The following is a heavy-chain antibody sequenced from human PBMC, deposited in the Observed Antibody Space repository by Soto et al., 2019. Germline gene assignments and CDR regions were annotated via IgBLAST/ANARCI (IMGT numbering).Heavy chain of an antibody. J-gene: IGHJ6*02. CDR3: ASIAQDTAMDTYYYYGMDV. D-gene: IGHD5-18*01. V-gene: IGHV1-69*13. Sequence: SVKVSCKASGGTFSSYAISWVRQAPRQGLEWMGGIIPIFGTANYAQKFQGRVTITADESTSTAYMELSSLRSEDTAVYYCASIAQDTAMDTYYYYGMDVWGQGTTVTVSS. CDR1: GGTFSSYA. CDR2: IIPIFGTA.